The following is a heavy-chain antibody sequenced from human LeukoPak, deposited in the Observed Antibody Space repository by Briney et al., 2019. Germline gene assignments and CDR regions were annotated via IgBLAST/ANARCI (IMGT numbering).Heavy chain of an antibody. CDR3: ARDQSVRLLQTSSTYFKHVFAI. Sequence: ASVKVSCKASGYTLTGYYMHWVRQAPGQGLEWMGWINPNSGGTNYAQKFQGRVTMTRDTSISTAYMELSRLRSEDTAVYYCARDQSVRLLQTSSTYFKHVFAIWGQGSMVTVSS. D-gene: IGHD6-13*01. V-gene: IGHV1-2*02. J-gene: IGHJ3*02. CDR2: INPNSGGT. CDR1: GYTLTGYY.